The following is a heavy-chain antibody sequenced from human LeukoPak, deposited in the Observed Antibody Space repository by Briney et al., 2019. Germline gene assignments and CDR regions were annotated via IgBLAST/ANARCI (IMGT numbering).Heavy chain of an antibody. D-gene: IGHD5-24*01. CDR3: ARVGGMTTINNAAFDI. V-gene: IGHV4-59*01. Sequence: SETLSLTCSVSGGSINSDYWNWIRQPPGKGLEWIGYIYHSGSTNYNPSLKSRVTISTDKSKKQFSLKLISVTAADTAIYYCARVGGMTTINNAAFDIWGQGTMVTVSS. CDR1: GGSINSDY. J-gene: IGHJ3*02. CDR2: IYHSGST.